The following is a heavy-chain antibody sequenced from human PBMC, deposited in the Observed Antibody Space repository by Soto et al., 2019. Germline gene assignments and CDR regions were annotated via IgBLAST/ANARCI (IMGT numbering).Heavy chain of an antibody. Sequence: QVQLVQSGAEVKKPGASVKVSCKASGYTFTSYGISWVRQAPGQGLEWMGWISAYNGNTTYAQKLQGRVTMTTGTSTSTAYMELRSLRSDDTAVYYCARGAHNWNDPVDAFDIWGQGTMVTVSS. CDR1: GYTFTSYG. J-gene: IGHJ3*02. CDR2: ISAYNGNT. D-gene: IGHD1-1*01. V-gene: IGHV1-18*01. CDR3: ARGAHNWNDPVDAFDI.